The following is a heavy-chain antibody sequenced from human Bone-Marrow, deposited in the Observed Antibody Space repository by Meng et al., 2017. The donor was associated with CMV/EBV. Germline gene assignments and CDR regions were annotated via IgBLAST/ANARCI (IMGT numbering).Heavy chain of an antibody. D-gene: IGHD5-12*01. CDR3: ARTTYSGYDLDY. V-gene: IGHV1-46*01. CDR1: GYTFTSYY. Sequence: ASVKVSCKASGYTFTSYYMHWVRQAPGQGLEWMGIINPSGGSTSYAQKFQGRVTMIRDTSTSTVYMELSSLRSEDTAVYYCARTTYSGYDLDYWGQGTLVTVSS. CDR2: INPSGGST. J-gene: IGHJ4*02.